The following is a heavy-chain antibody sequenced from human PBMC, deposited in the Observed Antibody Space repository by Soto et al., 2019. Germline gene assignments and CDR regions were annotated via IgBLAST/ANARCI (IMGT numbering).Heavy chain of an antibody. Sequence: QVQLVQSGAEVKKPGSSVKVSCKASGGTFSSYSINWVRQAPGKGLEWMGEITPIFGTANYAQKFKGRVTITADDSTSTAYMELSSLTSEDPAVSYCARDGGRHCGGIDYWGHGTLVTASS. V-gene: IGHV1-69*01. CDR1: GGTFSSYS. J-gene: IGHJ4*01. CDR3: ARDGGRHCGGIDY. CDR2: ITPIFGTA. D-gene: IGHD1-26*01.